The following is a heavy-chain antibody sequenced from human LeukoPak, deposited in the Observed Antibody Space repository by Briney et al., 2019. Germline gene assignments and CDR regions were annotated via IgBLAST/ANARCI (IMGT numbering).Heavy chain of an antibody. V-gene: IGHV3-73*01. Sequence: PGGSLRLSCAASGFTFSGSAMHWVRQASGKGLEWVGRIRSKANSYATAYAASVKGMFTISRDDSKNTAYLQMNSLKTEDTAVYYCTGRGIAAAGTFPHYYYMDVWGKGTTVTVSS. D-gene: IGHD6-13*01. CDR2: IRSKANSYAT. J-gene: IGHJ6*03. CDR3: TGRGIAAAGTFPHYYYMDV. CDR1: GFTFSGSA.